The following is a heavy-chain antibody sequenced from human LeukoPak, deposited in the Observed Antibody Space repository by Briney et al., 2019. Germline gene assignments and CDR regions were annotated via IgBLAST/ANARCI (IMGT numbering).Heavy chain of an antibody. J-gene: IGHJ4*02. CDR1: GFTFSSNS. Sequence: GSLRLSCAASGFTFSSNSLSWVRQAPGKGLEWVSAISGGNGKTYYADSVKGRFTISRDNSRNMLYLQMNSLRAEDTAVYYCAKDLSPAADWGQGTLVTVSS. CDR2: ISGGNGKT. CDR3: AKDLSPAAD. V-gene: IGHV3-23*01. D-gene: IGHD2-2*01.